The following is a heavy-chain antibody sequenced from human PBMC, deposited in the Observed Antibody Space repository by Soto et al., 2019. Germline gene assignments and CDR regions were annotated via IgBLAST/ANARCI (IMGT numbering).Heavy chain of an antibody. Sequence: PGGSLRLSCVASGFPFSNYAMTWVRQAPGKGLEWVSALSGSGVSTYYADSVMGRFTISRDNSKNTLYLQMNSLRAEDTSVYYCAKEGGLSGSYYISSSYYFDYWGQGTLVTVSS. CDR2: LSGSGVST. CDR1: GFPFSNYA. CDR3: AKEGGLSGSYYISSSYYFDY. D-gene: IGHD1-26*01. J-gene: IGHJ4*02. V-gene: IGHV3-23*01.